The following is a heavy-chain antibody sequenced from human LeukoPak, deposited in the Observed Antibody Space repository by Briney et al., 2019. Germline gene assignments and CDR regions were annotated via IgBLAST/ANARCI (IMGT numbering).Heavy chain of an antibody. D-gene: IGHD3-9*01. Sequence: GASVKVSCKASGYTFTSYGISWVRQAPVQGLEGMVWISAYNVNTNYAQKLQGRVNMTTDTSTSTAYMELRSLRSDDTAVYYCARDLIHDILTGYYNGGLNWFDPWGQGTLVTVSS. V-gene: IGHV1-18*01. CDR1: GYTFTSYG. J-gene: IGHJ5*02. CDR3: ARDLIHDILTGYYNGGLNWFDP. CDR2: ISAYNVNT.